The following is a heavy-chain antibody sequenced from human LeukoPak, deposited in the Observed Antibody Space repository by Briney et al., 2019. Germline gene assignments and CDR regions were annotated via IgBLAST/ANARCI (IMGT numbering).Heavy chain of an antibody. CDR3: AKVYDSSGYYSTTIHFDY. Sequence: GGSLRLSCAASGFTFSSYAMSWVRQAPGKGLEWVSAISGSGGSTYYADSVKGRFTISRDNSKNTLYLQMNSLRAEDTAVYYCAKVYDSSGYYSTTIHFDYWGQGTLGTVSS. CDR1: GFTFSSYA. D-gene: IGHD3-22*01. J-gene: IGHJ4*02. CDR2: ISGSGGST. V-gene: IGHV3-23*01.